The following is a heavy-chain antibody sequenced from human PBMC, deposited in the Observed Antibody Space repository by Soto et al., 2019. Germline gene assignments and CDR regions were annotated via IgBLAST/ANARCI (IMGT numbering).Heavy chain of an antibody. CDR2: TYYRSKWYN. D-gene: IGHD3-22*01. V-gene: IGHV6-1*01. CDR3: ARVWGTKYYYDSSGYKGALDI. Sequence: PSQTLSLTCAISGDSVSSNSAAWNWIRQSPSRGLEWLGRTYYRSKWYNDYAVSVKSRITINPDTSKNQFSLQLNSVTPEDTAVYYCARVWGTKYYYDSSGYKGALDIWGQGTMVSVSS. CDR1: GDSVSSNSAA. J-gene: IGHJ3*02.